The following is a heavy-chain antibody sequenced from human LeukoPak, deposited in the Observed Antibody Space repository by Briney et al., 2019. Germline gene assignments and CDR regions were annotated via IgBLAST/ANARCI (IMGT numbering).Heavy chain of an antibody. CDR1: GFAFGSYV. CDR3: AKGSGPSIPYYFDY. V-gene: IGHV3-23*01. J-gene: IGHJ4*02. CDR2: ISGGSDST. Sequence: GASLRPSCAASGFAFGSYVMSRVRQAPGKGLEWLSAISGGSDSTYYADSVKGRFTISRDNSKNTLYLQMNSLRVEDTAVYYCAKGSGPSIPYYFDYWGQGTLVTVSP. D-gene: IGHD6-19*01.